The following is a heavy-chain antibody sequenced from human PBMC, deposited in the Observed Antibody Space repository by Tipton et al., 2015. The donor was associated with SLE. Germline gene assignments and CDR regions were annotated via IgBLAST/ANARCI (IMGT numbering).Heavy chain of an antibody. CDR2: IHSSGST. D-gene: IGHD1-26*01. J-gene: IGHJ4*02. V-gene: IGHV4-59*08. Sequence: TLSLTCTVFDGSLSGYYWAWLRQSPGKGLEWIGQIHSSGSTSYNPSLKSRVSISVDMSKNQVSLKLSSVTAADTALYYCARHFSGSYSFDYWGRGVLVTVSS. CDR1: DGSLSGYY. CDR3: ARHFSGSYSFDY.